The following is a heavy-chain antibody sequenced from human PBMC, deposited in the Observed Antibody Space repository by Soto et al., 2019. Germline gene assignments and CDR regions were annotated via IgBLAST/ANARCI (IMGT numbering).Heavy chain of an antibody. V-gene: IGHV4-59*01. CDR2: IYYSGST. CDR1: GGSISSYY. Sequence: PSETLSLTCTVSGGSISSYYWSWIRQPPGKGLEWIGYIYYSGSTNYNPSLKSRVTISVDTSKNQFSLKLSSVTAADTAVYYCSRGIAAAVGYYYYGMDVWGQGTTVTVSS. J-gene: IGHJ6*02. D-gene: IGHD6-13*01. CDR3: SRGIAAAVGYYYYGMDV.